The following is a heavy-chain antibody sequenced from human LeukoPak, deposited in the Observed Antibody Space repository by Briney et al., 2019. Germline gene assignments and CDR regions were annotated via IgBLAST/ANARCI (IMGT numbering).Heavy chain of an antibody. Sequence: SGTLSLTCTVSGDSISFSTYYWSWIRQPPGKGLEWIGYITHSGSTDYNPSLKSRITISVDTSKNQFSLKLSSVTAADTAVYYCARSLHTSSWTLWGQGTLVTVSS. CDR2: ITHSGST. CDR1: GDSISFSTYY. CDR3: ARSLHTSSWTL. D-gene: IGHD6-13*01. J-gene: IGHJ4*02. V-gene: IGHV4-61*01.